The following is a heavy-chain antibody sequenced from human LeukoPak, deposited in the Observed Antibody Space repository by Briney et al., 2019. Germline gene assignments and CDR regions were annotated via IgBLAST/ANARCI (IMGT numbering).Heavy chain of an antibody. CDR1: GFTFTTYA. D-gene: IGHD2-15*01. J-gene: IGHJ4*02. CDR2: SSGSDGRT. V-gene: IGHV3-23*01. Sequence: PGGSLRLSCEASGFTFTTYAMSWVRQAPGKGLEWVSASSGSDGRTYYADSVKGRFTISRDNSKNTLYLQMNSLRAEDTAVYYCAKVVVVAATGPFDYWGQGTLVTVSS. CDR3: AKVVVVAATGPFDY.